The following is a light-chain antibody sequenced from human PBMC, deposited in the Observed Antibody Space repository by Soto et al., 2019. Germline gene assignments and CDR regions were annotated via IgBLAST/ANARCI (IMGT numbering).Light chain of an antibody. Sequence: SYELTQTPSVSVAPGQTARITCGGNNIGSKNVHWYQQKPGQAPVLVVHDDYGRPSGIPERFSGSNSGNTATLTISRVEAGDEADYYCQVWDSYGDHQVFGGGTKLTVL. CDR3: QVWDSYGDHQV. J-gene: IGLJ3*02. V-gene: IGLV3-21*02. CDR2: DDY. CDR1: NIGSKN.